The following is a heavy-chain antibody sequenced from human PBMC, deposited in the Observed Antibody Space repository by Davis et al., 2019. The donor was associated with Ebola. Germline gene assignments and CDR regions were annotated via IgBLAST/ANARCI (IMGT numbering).Heavy chain of an antibody. CDR1: GFTFDDYG. CDR2: INWNGGST. Sequence: GESLKISCAASGFTFDDYGMSWVRQAPGKGLEWVSGINWNGGSTGYADSVKGRFTISRDNARDSLYLQMDSLRVEDTAIYYCARDAFSLSRYDTEDHWGQGTLVTVSS. J-gene: IGHJ4*02. CDR3: ARDAFSLSRYDTEDH. D-gene: IGHD3-9*01. V-gene: IGHV3-20*04.